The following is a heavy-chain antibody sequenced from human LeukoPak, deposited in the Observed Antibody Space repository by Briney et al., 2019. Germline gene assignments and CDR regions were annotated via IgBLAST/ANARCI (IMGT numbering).Heavy chain of an antibody. CDR1: GGSINNSNW. V-gene: IGHV4-4*02. CDR2: IYHSGVA. J-gene: IGHJ4*02. D-gene: IGHD4-17*01. Sequence: SETLSLTCAVSGGSINNSNWWSWVRQPPGKGLEWIGEIYHSGVANYNPSLESRVTISVDKSKNRFSLKLSSVTAADTAIYYCTKNYGDYVSDYWGQGTLVTVSS. CDR3: TKNYGDYVSDY.